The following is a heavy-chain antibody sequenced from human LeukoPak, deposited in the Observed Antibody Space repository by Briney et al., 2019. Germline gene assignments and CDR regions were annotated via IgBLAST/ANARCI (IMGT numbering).Heavy chain of an antibody. Sequence: SETLSLTCTVSGYSISSGYYWGWIRQPPGKGLEWIGSIYHSGSTYYKPSLKSRATMSVDTSKNQFSLKLSSVTAADTAVYYCTRPYYYDSSGSPDYWGQGTLVTVSS. CDR3: TRPYYYDSSGSPDY. D-gene: IGHD3-22*01. J-gene: IGHJ4*02. CDR1: GYSISSGYY. CDR2: IYHSGST. V-gene: IGHV4-38-2*02.